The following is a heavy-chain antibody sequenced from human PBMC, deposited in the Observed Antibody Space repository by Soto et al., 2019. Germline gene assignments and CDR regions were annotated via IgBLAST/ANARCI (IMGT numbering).Heavy chain of an antibody. Sequence: QVQLVQSGAEVKKPGSSVKVSCKASGGTFSSYTISWVRQAPGQGLEWMGRIIPILGIANYAQKFQGRVTITADKSTSTAYMELSSLRSEDTAVYYCARELGIAVAGTGPGAIWGQGTMVTVSS. V-gene: IGHV1-69*08. J-gene: IGHJ3*02. CDR1: GGTFSSYT. CDR3: ARELGIAVAGTGPGAI. CDR2: IIPILGIA. D-gene: IGHD6-19*01.